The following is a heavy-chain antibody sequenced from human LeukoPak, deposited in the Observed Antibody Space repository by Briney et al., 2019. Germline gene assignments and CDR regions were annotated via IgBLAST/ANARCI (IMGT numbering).Heavy chain of an antibody. CDR2: IRYDGSNK. CDR1: GFTFSSYG. CDR3: AKTESNYYYYMDV. J-gene: IGHJ6*03. V-gene: IGHV3-30*02. D-gene: IGHD3-10*01. Sequence: GGSLRLSCAASGFTFSSYGMHWVRQAPGKGLEWVAFIRYDGSNKYYADSVKGRFTISRDNSKNTLYLQMNSLRAEDTAVYYCAKTESNYYYYMDVWGKGATVTISS.